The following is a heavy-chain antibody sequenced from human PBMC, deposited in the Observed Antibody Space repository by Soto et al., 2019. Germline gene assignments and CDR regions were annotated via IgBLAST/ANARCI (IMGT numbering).Heavy chain of an antibody. V-gene: IGHV3-7*01. J-gene: IGHJ5*02. CDR1: GFTFSSYW. CDR2: I. D-gene: IGHD6-13*01. Sequence: GSLRLSCAASGFTFSSYWMSWVRQAPGKGLEWVAYIYYTDALRGRFTISRDNAKNSLHLQMNSLRAEDTAVYYCTRDASRDSSARGWFDPWGPGTLVTVSS. CDR3: TRDASRDSSARGWFDP.